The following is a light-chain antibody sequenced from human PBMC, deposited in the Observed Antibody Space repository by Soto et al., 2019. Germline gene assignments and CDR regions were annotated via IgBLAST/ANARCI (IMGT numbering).Light chain of an antibody. V-gene: IGLV2-14*01. CDR1: SSDVGGYNY. CDR2: EVS. CDR3: SSSTSSSTVV. Sequence: QSALTQPASVSGSPGQSITISCTGTSSDVGGYNYVSWYQQHPGIAPKLMIYEVSNRPSGVSNRFSGSKSGNTASLTISGLQAEDEADYYCSSSTSSSTVVFGGGTKLTVL. J-gene: IGLJ2*01.